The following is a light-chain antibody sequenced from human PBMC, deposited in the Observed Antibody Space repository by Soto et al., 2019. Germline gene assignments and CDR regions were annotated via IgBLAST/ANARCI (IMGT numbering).Light chain of an antibody. CDR2: DAS. Sequence: EIVMTQSPVTLSVSPGERATLSCRASQSVSSNLAWYQQKPGQAPRLLIYDASNRATGIPARFSGSGSGTDFTLTISSLEPEDFAVYYCQQRSNWPTTFGQGTKVDIK. CDR3: QQRSNWPTT. J-gene: IGKJ1*01. CDR1: QSVSSN. V-gene: IGKV3-11*01.